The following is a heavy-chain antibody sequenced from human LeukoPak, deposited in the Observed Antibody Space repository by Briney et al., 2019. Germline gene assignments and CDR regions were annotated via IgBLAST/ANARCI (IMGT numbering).Heavy chain of an antibody. D-gene: IGHD5-18*01. J-gene: IGHJ4*02. CDR2: ISGSGGST. CDR1: GFTFSSYA. CDR3: AKALLRGYSYGGEPDY. Sequence: GGSLRLSCAASGFTFSSYAMSWVRQAPGKGLEWVSAISGSGGSTYYADSVKGRFTISRDNSKNTLYLQMNSLRAEDTAVYYCAKALLRGYSYGGEPDYWGQGTLVTLSS. V-gene: IGHV3-23*01.